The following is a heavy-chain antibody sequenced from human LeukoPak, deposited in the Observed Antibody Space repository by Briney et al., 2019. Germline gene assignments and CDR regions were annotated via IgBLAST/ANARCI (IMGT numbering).Heavy chain of an antibody. CDR3: ITLGDIAVGDY. Sequence: GGSLKLSCAASGFTFSGSAMHWARQASGKRLEWVGRIRSKTNSYATAYAASVKGRFTISRDDSKNTAYLQMNSLKTEDTAVYYCITLGDIAVGDYWGQGTLVTVSS. J-gene: IGHJ4*02. V-gene: IGHV3-73*01. CDR2: IRSKTNSYAT. D-gene: IGHD6-19*01. CDR1: GFTFSGSA.